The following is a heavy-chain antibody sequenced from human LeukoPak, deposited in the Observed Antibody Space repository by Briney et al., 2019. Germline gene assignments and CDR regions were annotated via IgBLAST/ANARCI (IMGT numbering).Heavy chain of an antibody. CDR2: IYPGDSDT. Sequence: KFGESLKISCKGSGYSFTNYWIGWVRQMPGKGLEWMGIIYPGDSDTRYSPSFQGQVTISADKSISAGYLQWSSLKASDTAMYYCARTGWDCSGTSCCGYFQHWGQGTLVTVSS. CDR3: ARTGWDCSGTSCCGYFQH. J-gene: IGHJ1*01. CDR1: GYSFTNYW. V-gene: IGHV5-51*01. D-gene: IGHD2-2*01.